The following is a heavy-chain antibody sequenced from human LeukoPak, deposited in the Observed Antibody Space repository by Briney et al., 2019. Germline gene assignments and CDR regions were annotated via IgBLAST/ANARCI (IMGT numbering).Heavy chain of an antibody. CDR2: LSHAGTN. J-gene: IGHJ4*02. Sequence: SETLSLTCTVSGGSITSNSYSWVWIRQPPGKGLQWIVTLSHAGTNYYNPSLKSRVTMPVDRSKNQFSLKLTSVTATDTAVYCCGRLRGGVQLWGDWGQGTLVAVSS. CDR1: GGSITSNSYS. V-gene: IGHV4-39*01. CDR3: GRLRGGVQLWGD. D-gene: IGHD5-18*01.